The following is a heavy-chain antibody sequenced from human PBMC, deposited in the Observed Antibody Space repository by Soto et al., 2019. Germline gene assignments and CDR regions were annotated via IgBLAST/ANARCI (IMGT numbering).Heavy chain of an antibody. D-gene: IGHD3-10*01. CDR1: GGSFSGYY. CDR2: INHSGST. CDR3: ARLPPPGSGSYYPNIDY. J-gene: IGHJ4*02. V-gene: IGHV4-34*01. Sequence: SETLSLTCAVYGGSFSGYYWSWIRQPPGKGLEWIGEINHSGSTNYNPSLKSRVTISVDTSKNQFSLKLSSVTAADTAVYYCARLPPPGSGSYYPNIDYWGQGTLVTVSS.